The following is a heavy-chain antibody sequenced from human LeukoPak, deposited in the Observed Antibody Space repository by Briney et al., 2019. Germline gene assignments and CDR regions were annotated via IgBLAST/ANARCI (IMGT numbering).Heavy chain of an antibody. CDR1: GFTFSDYG. CDR3: VRASGSFDY. CDR2: IWPDGSNK. J-gene: IGHJ4*02. Sequence: GGPLRLSCATSGFTFSDYGIHWVRQAPGRGLEWVAVIWPDGSNKYYADSVKGRFTISRDNSKKTLYLQMNSLRVEDTAVYYCVRASGSFDYWGQGTLVTVSS. D-gene: IGHD3-10*01. V-gene: IGHV3-33*01.